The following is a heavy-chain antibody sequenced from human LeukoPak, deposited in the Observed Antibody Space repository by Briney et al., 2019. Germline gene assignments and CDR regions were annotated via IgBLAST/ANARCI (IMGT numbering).Heavy chain of an antibody. J-gene: IGHJ4*02. D-gene: IGHD3-22*01. V-gene: IGHV1-18*01. CDR1: GYTFSSYC. Sequence: ASVKLSCNASGYTFSSYCFSWVRQAPGQGLEWVGLISAYNGNTNYAHTRQGRLTMTRHTSISTASMELSRLRSDDTAVYSCARWAKDYYASSAYFDYWGQGPLVTVSS. CDR3: ARWAKDYYASSAYFDY. CDR2: ISAYNGNT.